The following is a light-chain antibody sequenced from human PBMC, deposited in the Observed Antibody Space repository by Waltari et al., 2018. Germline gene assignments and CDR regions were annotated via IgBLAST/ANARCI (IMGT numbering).Light chain of an antibody. V-gene: IGKV3-11*01. J-gene: IGKJ5*01. CDR1: QDIRTS. CDR3: QQRSNRPPIT. Sequence: IVLTQSPATVSLSPGERVTLYCRSSQDIRTSLAWYQQKSGQPPRLLIYDASNRATDTQPRVSGSGAGTDFNLNISSLEPEDFAVYYCQQRSNRPPITFGQGTRR. CDR2: DAS.